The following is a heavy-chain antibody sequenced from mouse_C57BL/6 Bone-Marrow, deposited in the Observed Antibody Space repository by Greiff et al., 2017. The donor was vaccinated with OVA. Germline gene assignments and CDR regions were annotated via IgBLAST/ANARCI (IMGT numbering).Heavy chain of an antibody. D-gene: IGHD1-1*01. CDR2: INPSTGGT. CDR3: ARPDYYGSLYAMDY. V-gene: IGHV1-42*01. Sequence: VQLKQSGPELVKPGASVKISCKASGYSFTGYYMNWVKQSPEKSLEWIGEINPSTGGTTYNQKFKAKATLTVDKSSSTAYMQLKSLTSEDSAVYYCARPDYYGSLYAMDYWGQGTSVTVSS. J-gene: IGHJ4*01. CDR1: GYSFTGYY.